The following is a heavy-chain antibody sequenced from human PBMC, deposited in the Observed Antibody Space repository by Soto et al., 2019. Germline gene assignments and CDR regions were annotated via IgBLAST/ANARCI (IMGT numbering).Heavy chain of an antibody. J-gene: IGHJ6*03. CDR3: ARTYGSGSPYYYYYYVDV. D-gene: IGHD3-10*01. CDR1: GDSISSDGYH. CDR2: ISYSGST. V-gene: IGHV4-31*03. Sequence: QVQLQESGPGLVKPSQTLSLTCTVSGDSISSDGYHWSWIRQSPVKGLEWIGYISYSGSTFYNPSLQSRFTISADTSKNQFSLKVRFVTAADTAAYYCARTYGSGSPYYYYYYVDVWGKGTTVTVS.